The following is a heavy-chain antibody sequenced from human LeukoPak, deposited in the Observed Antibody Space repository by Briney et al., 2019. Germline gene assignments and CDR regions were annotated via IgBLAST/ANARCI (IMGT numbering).Heavy chain of an antibody. D-gene: IGHD4-23*01. CDR1: GFTFSNYG. Sequence: PGGSLRLSCAASGFTFSNYGMHWVRQAPGKGLEWVAVIWYDASNKYYAVSVKGRFTISRDNSKNTLYLQMNSLRAEDTAVYYCARDRCGANSPFDYWGQGTLVTVSS. V-gene: IGHV3-33*01. J-gene: IGHJ4*02. CDR3: ARDRCGANSPFDY. CDR2: IWYDASNK.